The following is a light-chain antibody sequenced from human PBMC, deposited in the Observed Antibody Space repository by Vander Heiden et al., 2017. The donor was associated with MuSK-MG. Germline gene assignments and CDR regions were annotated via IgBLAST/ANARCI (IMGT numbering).Light chain of an antibody. V-gene: IGLV1-40*01. CDR2: GNS. Sequence: SVLTPPPSVSGAPAQRVTITCTGSSTNIGAGYDVHWYQQLPGTAAKLLIYGNSNRPSGVPDRFSGSKSGTSASLAITGLQAEDEADDYCQSDDSSMSGSVVFGGGTKLTVL. CDR1: STNIGAGYD. CDR3: QSDDSSMSGSVV. J-gene: IGLJ2*01.